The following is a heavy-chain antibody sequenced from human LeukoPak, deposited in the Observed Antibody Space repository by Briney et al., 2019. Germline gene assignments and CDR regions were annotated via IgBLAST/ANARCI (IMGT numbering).Heavy chain of an antibody. CDR1: GGTFSSYA. D-gene: IGHD4-17*01. Sequence: GASVKDSCKASGGTFSSYAISWVRQAPGQGLEWMGRIILILGIANYAQKFQGRVTITADKSTSTAYMELSSLRSEDTAVYYCEYGSGAFDIWGQGTMVTVSS. CDR3: EYGSGAFDI. CDR2: IILILGIA. J-gene: IGHJ3*02. V-gene: IGHV1-69*04.